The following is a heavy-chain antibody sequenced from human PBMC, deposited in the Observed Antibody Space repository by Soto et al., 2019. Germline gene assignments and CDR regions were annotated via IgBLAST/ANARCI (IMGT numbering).Heavy chain of an antibody. CDR1: GFTFSSYA. CDR2: ISGSGGST. J-gene: IGHJ6*02. V-gene: IGHV3-23*01. Sequence: GGSLRLSCAASGFTFSSYAMSWVRQAPGKGLEWVSAISGSGGSTYYADSVKGRFTISRDNSKNTLYLQMNSLRAEDTAVYYCAKNNRLLVIVVVPSAQKRQGYYYGMDVWGQGTTVTVSS. CDR3: AKNNRLLVIVVVPSAQKRQGYYYGMDV. D-gene: IGHD2-2*03.